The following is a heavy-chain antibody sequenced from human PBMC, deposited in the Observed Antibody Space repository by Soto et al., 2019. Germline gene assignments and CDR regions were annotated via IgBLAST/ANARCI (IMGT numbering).Heavy chain of an antibody. CDR1: PGSISSSNW. J-gene: IGHJ6*02. V-gene: IGHV4-4*02. CDR2: IYHSGST. Sequence: SETLSLTCAVSPGSISSSNWWSWVRQPPGKGLEWIGGIYHSGSTNYNPSLKSRVTISVDKSKNQFSLKLSSVPAGDTGVYYCARARYYDFSRGPTEYYYGIDVWGRGNTVNVCS. D-gene: IGHD3-3*01. CDR3: ARARYYDFSRGPTEYYYGIDV.